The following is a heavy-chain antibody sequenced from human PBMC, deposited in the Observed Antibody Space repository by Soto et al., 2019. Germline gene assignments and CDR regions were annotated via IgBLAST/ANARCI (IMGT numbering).Heavy chain of an antibody. CDR3: ARGPRSYYDSSGYRFDP. CDR2: IYSGGST. D-gene: IGHD3-22*01. V-gene: IGHV3-53*01. J-gene: IGHJ5*02. Sequence: PGGSLRLSCAASGFTVSSNYMSWVRQAPGKGLEWVSVIYSGGSTYYADSVKGRFTISRDNSKNTLYLQMNSLRAEDTAVYYCARGPRSYYDSSGYRFDPSGQGTLVTVSS. CDR1: GFTVSSNY.